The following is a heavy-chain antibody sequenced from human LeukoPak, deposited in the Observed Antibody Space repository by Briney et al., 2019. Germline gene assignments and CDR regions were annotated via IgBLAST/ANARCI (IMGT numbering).Heavy chain of an antibody. V-gene: IGHV3-11*01. CDR1: GFTFSDYY. D-gene: IGHD1-7*01. CDR2: ISSSGSTI. CDR3: AKLYYYYYMDV. Sequence: PGGSLRLSCAASGFTFSDYYMSWIRQAPGKGLEWVSYISSSGSTIYYADSVEGRFTISRDNAKNSLYLQMNSLRAEDTAVYYCAKLYYYYYMDVWGKGTTVTISS. J-gene: IGHJ6*03.